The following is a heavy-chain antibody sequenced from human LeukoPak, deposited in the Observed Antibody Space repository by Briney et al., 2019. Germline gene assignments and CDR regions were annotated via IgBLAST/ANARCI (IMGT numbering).Heavy chain of an antibody. CDR2: SGSGSYT. Sequence: GGSLRLSCAASGFTVSDYSMSWVRQAPGKGLEWVSASGSGSYTDYADSAKGRFTISRDKSKNTLYLQMNSLRAEDTAVYYCAKDGYYHYMDVWGKGTTVTISS. V-gene: IGHV3-23*01. J-gene: IGHJ6*03. CDR3: AKDGYYHYMDV. CDR1: GFTVSDYS.